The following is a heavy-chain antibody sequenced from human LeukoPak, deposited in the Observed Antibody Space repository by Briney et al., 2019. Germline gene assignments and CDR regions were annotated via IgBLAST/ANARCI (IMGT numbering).Heavy chain of an antibody. CDR2: INSDGSST. CDR1: GFTFCRFW. V-gene: IGHV3-74*01. Sequence: GGSLRLSCAASGFTFCRFWMHWVPHAPGEGRVCVSRINSDGSSTSYADSVKGRFTISRDNAKNTLYLQMNSLRAEDTAVYYCAAEYYYDSSVITNWGQGTLVTVSS. D-gene: IGHD3-22*01. CDR3: AAEYYYDSSVITN. J-gene: IGHJ4*01.